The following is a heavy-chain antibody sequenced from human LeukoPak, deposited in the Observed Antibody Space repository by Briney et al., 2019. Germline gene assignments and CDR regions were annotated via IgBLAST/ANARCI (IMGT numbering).Heavy chain of an antibody. Sequence: ASVKVSCKVSGYTLTELSMHWVRQAPGKGLEWMGGFDPEDGETIYAQKFQGRVTMTEDTSTDTAYMELSSLRSEDTAVYYCATNYGYCSSTSCLRAPFYYGMDVWGQGTTVTVSS. CDR1: GYTLTELS. J-gene: IGHJ6*02. CDR2: FDPEDGET. V-gene: IGHV1-24*01. CDR3: ATNYGYCSSTSCLRAPFYYGMDV. D-gene: IGHD2-2*01.